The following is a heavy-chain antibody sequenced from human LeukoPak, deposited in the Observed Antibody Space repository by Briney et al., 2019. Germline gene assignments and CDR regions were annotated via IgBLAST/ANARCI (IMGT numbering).Heavy chain of an antibody. Sequence: GESLKISCKGSAYSFTSYWIAWVRQMSGKGLEWMGIIYPGDSDTAYSPSFQGQVTISADKSISTAYLQWSSLKASDTAMYYCARRGYNSGYTDAFDIWGQGTMVTVPS. CDR3: ARRGYNSGYTDAFDI. J-gene: IGHJ3*02. V-gene: IGHV5-51*01. CDR2: IYPGDSDT. D-gene: IGHD5-18*01. CDR1: AYSFTSYW.